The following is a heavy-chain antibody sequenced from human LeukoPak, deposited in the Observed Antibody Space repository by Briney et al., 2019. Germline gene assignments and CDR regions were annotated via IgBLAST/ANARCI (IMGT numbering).Heavy chain of an antibody. CDR1: GFTSSSYA. D-gene: IGHD3-3*01. J-gene: IGHJ6*03. CDR2: ISNSGSNT. Sequence: GGSLRLSCAASGFTSSSYAVAWVRQAPGKGLEWVSSISNSGSNTYYADSVKGRFTISRDNSKNTLSLQMNSLTAEDTAVYYCAARRGYYHYMDVWGEGTTVTVSS. CDR3: AARRGYYHYMDV. V-gene: IGHV3-23*01.